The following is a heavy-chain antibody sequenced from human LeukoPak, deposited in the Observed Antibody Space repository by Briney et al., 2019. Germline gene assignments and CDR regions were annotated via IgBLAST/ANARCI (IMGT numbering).Heavy chain of an antibody. D-gene: IGHD5-18*01. CDR3: VKVLTGYNYGPEDS. CDR2: ISGSGVST. V-gene: IGHV3-23*01. Sequence: GGSLRLSCAAPGFTFSSYAMSWVRQAPGKGLEWVSAISGSGVSTYYADSVKGRFTISRDNSKNTLYLQMNSLRAEDTAVYYCVKVLTGYNYGPEDSWGQGTLVTVSS. CDR1: GFTFSSYA. J-gene: IGHJ4*02.